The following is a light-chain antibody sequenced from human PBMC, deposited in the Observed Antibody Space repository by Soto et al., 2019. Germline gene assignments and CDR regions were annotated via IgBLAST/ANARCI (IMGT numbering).Light chain of an antibody. J-gene: IGLJ1*01. CDR1: SSNIGAGYD. V-gene: IGLV1-40*01. Sequence: QSALTQPPSVSGAPGQTVTISCTGSSSNIGAGYDVHWYQQLPGTAPKLLIYANTNRPSGVPDRFSGSKSGTSASLAIIGLQAEDEADYYCQSYDSSRSGYVFGTGTKLTVL. CDR2: ANT. CDR3: QSYDSSRSGYV.